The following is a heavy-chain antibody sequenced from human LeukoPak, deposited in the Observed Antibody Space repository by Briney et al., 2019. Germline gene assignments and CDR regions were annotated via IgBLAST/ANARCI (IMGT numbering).Heavy chain of an antibody. CDR2: IYSGGST. D-gene: IGHD6-19*01. Sequence: GGSLRLSCAASGFTVSSNYMSWVRQAPGKGLEWVSVIYSGGSTYYADSVKGRFTISRDNSKNTPYLQMNSLRAEDTAVYYCARLKAVAGTDYWGQGTLVTVSS. CDR3: ARLKAVAGTDY. CDR1: GFTVSSNY. V-gene: IGHV3-53*01. J-gene: IGHJ4*02.